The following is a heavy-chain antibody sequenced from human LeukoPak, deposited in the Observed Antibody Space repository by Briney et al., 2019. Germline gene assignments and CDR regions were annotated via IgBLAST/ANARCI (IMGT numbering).Heavy chain of an antibody. CDR2: IYATVDT. D-gene: IGHD3-10*01. CDR1: GGSINNFY. CDR3: AKESRVRGVSIRESHYHYYYGMDV. V-gene: IGHV4-4*07. Sequence: PSETLSLTCSVSGGSINNFYWTWIRQPAGKGLEWIGRIYATVDTNYNPSLKSRATLSVDTSKNQFSLKLNSVTAADTALYFCAKESRVRGVSIRESHYHYYYGMDVWGRGTTVTVSS. J-gene: IGHJ6*02.